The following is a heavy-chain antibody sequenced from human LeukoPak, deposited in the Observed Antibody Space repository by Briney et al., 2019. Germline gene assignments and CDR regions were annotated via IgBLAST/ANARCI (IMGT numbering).Heavy chain of an antibody. CDR1: GYSITSGYY. D-gene: IGHD6-19*01. CDR2: IYHSGST. Sequence: SETLSLTCTVSGYSITSGYYWGWIRQPPGKGLEWIGTIYHSGSTYYNPSLKSRVTISVDTSKNQFPLKLSSVTAADTALYYCSRASSTSYYDYWGQGSLVTVSS. V-gene: IGHV4-38-2*02. CDR3: SRASSTSYYDY. J-gene: IGHJ4*02.